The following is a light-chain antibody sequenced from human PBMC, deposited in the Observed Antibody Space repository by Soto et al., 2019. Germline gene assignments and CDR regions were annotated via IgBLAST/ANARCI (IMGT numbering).Light chain of an antibody. Sequence: QSVLTQPASVSGSPGQSITISCTGTSSDVGYYYYVSWYQHHPGKAPKLMIYDVSNRPSGSSNRFSDSKSGNTASLTISGLQAEDEADYYCSSYTNSGTVVFGGGTKLTVL. J-gene: IGLJ3*02. CDR3: SSYTNSGTVV. V-gene: IGLV2-14*03. CDR2: DVS. CDR1: SSDVGYYYY.